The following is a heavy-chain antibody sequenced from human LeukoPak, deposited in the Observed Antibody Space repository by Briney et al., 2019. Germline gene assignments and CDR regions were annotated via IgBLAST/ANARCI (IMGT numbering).Heavy chain of an antibody. CDR3: ARVIAARLGGYYYYYMDV. Sequence: ASVKVSCKASGYTFTSYGISWVRQAPGQGPEWMGWISAYNGNTNYAQKLQGRVTMTTDTSTSTAYMELRSLRSDDTAVYYCARVIAARLGGYYYYYMDVWGKGTTVTVSS. D-gene: IGHD6-6*01. CDR1: GYTFTSYG. J-gene: IGHJ6*03. V-gene: IGHV1-18*01. CDR2: ISAYNGNT.